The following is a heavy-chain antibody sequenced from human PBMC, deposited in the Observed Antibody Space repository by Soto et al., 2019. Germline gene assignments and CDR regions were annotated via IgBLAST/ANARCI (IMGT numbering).Heavy chain of an antibody. V-gene: IGHV4-59*01. D-gene: IGHD3-10*01. CDR1: GGLISSYY. CDR2: IHYSGST. Sequence: QVQLQESGPGLVKPSETLSLTCTVSGGLISSYYWNWIRQPPGKGLEWIGYIHYSGSTNYNPSLKSRLTISVDTSKKQVSLRLSSVTAADTAVYYCAGERWFGERYWFDPWGQGTLVTVSS. J-gene: IGHJ5*02. CDR3: AGERWFGERYWFDP.